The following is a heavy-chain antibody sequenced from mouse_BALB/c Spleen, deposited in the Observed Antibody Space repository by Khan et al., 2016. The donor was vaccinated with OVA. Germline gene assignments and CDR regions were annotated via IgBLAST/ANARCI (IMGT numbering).Heavy chain of an antibody. CDR3: ARLAYYYDSGGFAY. V-gene: IGHV5-6*01. CDR2: VSTGGHYT. CDR1: GFTFSTYG. Sequence: EVKVVESGGDVVKPGGSLKLSCAASGFTFSTYGMSWVRQTPDKRLEWVATVSTGGHYTYYPDTVKGRFTISSDNATNTLYLHISSLKSDDTAIFCCARLAYYYDSGGFAYWGQGTLVTVSA. D-gene: IGHD1-1*01. J-gene: IGHJ3*01.